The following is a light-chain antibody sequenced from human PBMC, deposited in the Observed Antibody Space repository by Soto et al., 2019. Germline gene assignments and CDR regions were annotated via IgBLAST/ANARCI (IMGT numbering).Light chain of an antibody. J-gene: IGKJ5*01. V-gene: IGKV1-27*01. Sequence: DIQMTQSPSSLSASVGDRFTITCRASQSISSYLNWYQQKPGKVLKLLIYDASTLQSGVPSRFSGSGSGTDFTLTISSLQPEDVATYYCQKYHGAPAFGQGTRLEIK. CDR1: QSISSY. CDR2: DAS. CDR3: QKYHGAPA.